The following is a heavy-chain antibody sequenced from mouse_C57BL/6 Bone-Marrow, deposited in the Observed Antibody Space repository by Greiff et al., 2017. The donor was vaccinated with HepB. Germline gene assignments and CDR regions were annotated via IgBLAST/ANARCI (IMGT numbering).Heavy chain of an antibody. D-gene: IGHD1-1*01. J-gene: IGHJ2*01. V-gene: IGHV14-4*01. Sequence: EVQLQQSGAELVRPGASVKLSCTASGFNIKDDYMHWVKQRPEQGLEWIGWIDPENGDTEYASKFQGKATITADTSSNTAYLQLSSLTSEDTAVYYWTTCYYGPNWGQGTTLTVSS. CDR2: IDPENGDT. CDR3: TTCYYGPN. CDR1: GFNIKDDY.